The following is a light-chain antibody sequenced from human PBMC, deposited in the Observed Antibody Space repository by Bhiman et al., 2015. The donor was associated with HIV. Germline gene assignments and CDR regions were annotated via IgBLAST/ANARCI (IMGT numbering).Light chain of an antibody. Sequence: QSALTQPASVSGSPGQSITISCTGTSSDIGFYDYVSWYQQHPGKAPKLIIYDVRKRPSGLSNRFSGSKSGNTASLTISGLQTEDEADYYCSSYTSSSTYVFGSGTKVTVL. J-gene: IGLJ1*01. V-gene: IGLV2-14*03. CDR1: SSDIGFYDY. CDR2: DVR. CDR3: SSYTSSSTYV.